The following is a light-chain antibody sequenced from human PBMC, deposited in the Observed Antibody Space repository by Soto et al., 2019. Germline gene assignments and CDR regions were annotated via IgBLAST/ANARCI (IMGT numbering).Light chain of an antibody. CDR1: QSVLYSSTNKNY. J-gene: IGKJ4*01. V-gene: IGKV4-1*01. Sequence: DIVMTQSPDSLAVTLGERVTINCKSSQSVLYSSTNKNYLAWYQQKPGQPPKLLIYWASTREFGVPDRFSGSGSGTDFTLTISSLQAEDVAVYYCQQYYTSPPTFGGGTKVEIK. CDR2: WAS. CDR3: QQYYTSPPT.